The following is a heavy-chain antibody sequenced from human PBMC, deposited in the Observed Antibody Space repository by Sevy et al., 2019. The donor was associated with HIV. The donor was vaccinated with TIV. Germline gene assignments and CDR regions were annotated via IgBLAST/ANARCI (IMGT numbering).Heavy chain of an antibody. D-gene: IGHD1-26*01. J-gene: IGHJ4*02. CDR2: FKSKAHGGTA. CDR3: TRWSGSQSIFDY. Sequence: GWSLRLSCATSGFTFGDYCMSWVRQAPGKGLEWISFFKSKAHGGTAENAASVKDRFTISRDDSKGIVYLQMNNLKTEDTAVYFCTRWSGSQSIFDYWGQGTLVTVSS. CDR1: GFTFGDYC. V-gene: IGHV3-49*04.